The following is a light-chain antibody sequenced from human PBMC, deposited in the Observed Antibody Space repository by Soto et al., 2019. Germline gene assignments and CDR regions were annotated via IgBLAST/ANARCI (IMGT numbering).Light chain of an antibody. J-gene: IGKJ1*01. CDR3: QHYHSYSAA. V-gene: IGKV1-5*01. CDR2: VAS. CDR1: QSIASF. Sequence: IQMTQSTSTLSAFVGDIVTITCRSIQSIASFLNWLQLKPGKAPKFLIYVASTLQSGVPSRFSGSGSGTEFTLTISSLQPDDFATYSCQHYHSYSAAFGHGTRW.